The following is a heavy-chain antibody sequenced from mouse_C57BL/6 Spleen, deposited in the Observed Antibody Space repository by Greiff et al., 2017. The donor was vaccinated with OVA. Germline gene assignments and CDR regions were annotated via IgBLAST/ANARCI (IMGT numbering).Heavy chain of an antibody. D-gene: IGHD3-2*02. Sequence: EVQLQQSGPELVKPGASVKISCKASGYTFTDYYMNWVKQSHGKSLEWIGDINPNNGGTSYNQKFKGKATLTVDKSSSTAYMELRSLTSEDSAVYYCARYEDSSGLVDDGGQGTTLTVAA. J-gene: IGHJ2*01. CDR1: GYTFTDYY. CDR2: INPNNGGT. V-gene: IGHV1-26*01. CDR3: ARYEDSSGLVDD.